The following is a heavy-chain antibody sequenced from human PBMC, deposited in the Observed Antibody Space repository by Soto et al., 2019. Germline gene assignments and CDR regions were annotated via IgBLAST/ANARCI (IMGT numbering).Heavy chain of an antibody. CDR2: ISSSSSYI. Sequence: GGSLRLSCAASGFTFSSYGMNWVRQAPGKGLEWVSSISSSSSYIYYADSVKGRFTISRDNAKNSLYLQMNSLRAEDTAVYYCARVLYYDFWSGYFSYDAFDIWGQGTMLTVSS. CDR3: ARVLYYDFWSGYFSYDAFDI. D-gene: IGHD3-3*01. V-gene: IGHV3-21*01. J-gene: IGHJ3*02. CDR1: GFTFSSYG.